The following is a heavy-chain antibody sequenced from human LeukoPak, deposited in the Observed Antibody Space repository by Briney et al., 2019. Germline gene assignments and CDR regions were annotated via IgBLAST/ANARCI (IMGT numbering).Heavy chain of an antibody. CDR2: LHTSGST. D-gene: IGHD2-2*01. CDR1: GGSISSYC. V-gene: IGHV4-4*07. Sequence: SETLSLTCTVSGGSISSYCWSWIRQPAGEGLEWIGRLHTSGSTHYNPSLKSRVTMSVDTSKNQFSLKLSSVTAAETAVYYCARVFCSSTSCYGYYMDVWGKGTTVTISS. J-gene: IGHJ6*03. CDR3: ARVFCSSTSCYGYYMDV.